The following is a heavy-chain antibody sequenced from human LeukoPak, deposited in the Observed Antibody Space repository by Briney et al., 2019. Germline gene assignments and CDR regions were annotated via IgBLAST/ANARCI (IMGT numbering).Heavy chain of an antibody. V-gene: IGHV4-59*08. D-gene: IGHD3-3*01. J-gene: IGHJ4*02. CDR3: ARHGSGYYFFDY. CDR1: GGSVSSSY. CDR2: IFYSGST. Sequence: SETLSLTCTVSGGSVSSSYWIWIRQPPGKGLEWIGYIFYSGSTNYNPSLKSRVTISVDTSKNQFSLKLSSVTAADTAVYYCARHGSGYYFFDYWGQGTLVTVSS.